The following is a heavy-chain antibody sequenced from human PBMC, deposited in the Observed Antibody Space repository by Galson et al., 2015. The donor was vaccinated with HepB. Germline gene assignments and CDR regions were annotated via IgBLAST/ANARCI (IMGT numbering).Heavy chain of an antibody. Sequence: SLRLSCAASGFTFSSYSMNWVRQAPGKGLEYVSSINTGGSDKYYADSVKGRFTISRDNAKNSLFLQMNSLRAEDTAVYYCVRDSDGVFPLHYWGQGALVTVSS. CDR1: GFTFSSYS. J-gene: IGHJ4*02. CDR3: VRDSDGVFPLHY. CDR2: INTGGSDK. D-gene: IGHD2-8*01. V-gene: IGHV3-21*06.